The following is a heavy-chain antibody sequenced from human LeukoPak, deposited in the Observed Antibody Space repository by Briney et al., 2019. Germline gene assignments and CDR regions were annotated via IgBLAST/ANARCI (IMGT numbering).Heavy chain of an antibody. J-gene: IGHJ4*02. D-gene: IGHD3-9*01. Sequence: GGSLRLSCAASGFTFSSYGMNWVRQAPGKGLEWVSSISSGSSYIYYADSVKGRFTISRDNAKNSLYLQMDSLRAEDTAVYYCARANDNTVWGQGTLVTVSS. V-gene: IGHV3-21*01. CDR3: ARANDNTV. CDR1: GFTFSSYG. CDR2: ISSGSSYI.